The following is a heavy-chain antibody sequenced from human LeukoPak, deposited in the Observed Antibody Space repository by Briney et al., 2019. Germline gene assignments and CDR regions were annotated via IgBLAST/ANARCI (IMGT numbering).Heavy chain of an antibody. V-gene: IGHV4-4*07. CDR3: ARAHCSGGSCYLDY. Sequence: PSETLSLTCTVSGGSISNWYWAWIWQPAGKGLEWIGRIYASGSTDYNPSLKSRVTMSVDRSNNQFSLKLSSVTAADTGVYYCARAHCSGGSCYLDYWGQGSLVTVSS. J-gene: IGHJ4*02. CDR2: IYASGST. D-gene: IGHD2-15*01. CDR1: GGSISNWY.